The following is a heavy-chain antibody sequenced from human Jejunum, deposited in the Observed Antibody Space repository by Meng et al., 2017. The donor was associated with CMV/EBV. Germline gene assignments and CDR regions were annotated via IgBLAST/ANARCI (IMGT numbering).Heavy chain of an antibody. CDR2: IYYSGRT. CDR1: GGSGSSGGSS. CDR3: ARVSSGWDYFDY. Sequence: EHLNRPRPGLVHTSQTLLLTGTASGGSGSSGGSSWTWIRQPPWQGLDGFGHIYYSGRTFYNPSLKRRVIISIGTSKNQFSLNLRSVTAADTAVYYCARVSSGWDYFDYWGQGTLVTVSS. V-gene: IGHV4-31*03. D-gene: IGHD6-19*01. J-gene: IGHJ4*02.